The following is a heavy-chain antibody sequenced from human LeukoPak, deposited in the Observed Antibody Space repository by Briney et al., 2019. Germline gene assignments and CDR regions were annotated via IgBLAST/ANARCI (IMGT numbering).Heavy chain of an antibody. V-gene: IGHV4-59*01. D-gene: IGHD2-15*01. Sequence: TSETLSLTCTVSGGSISSYYWSWIRQPPGKGLEWIGYIYYSGSTNYNPSLKSRVTISVDTSKNQFSLKLSSVTAADTAVYYCAGCLGYCSGGSCAYFDYWGQGTLVTVSS. J-gene: IGHJ4*02. CDR1: GGSISSYY. CDR2: IYYSGST. CDR3: AGCLGYCSGGSCAYFDY.